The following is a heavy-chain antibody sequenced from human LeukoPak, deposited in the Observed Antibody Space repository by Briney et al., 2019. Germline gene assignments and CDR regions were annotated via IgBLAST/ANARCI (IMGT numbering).Heavy chain of an antibody. Sequence: SETLSLTCTVPGDSISNYFWSWIRQPPGKGLEWIGYMHNGVHTNYNPSLKSRVTISGDTSKNQLSLKLTSVTAADTAAYYCAATIKRDYGDTNLDFWGQGTLVTVPS. D-gene: IGHD4/OR15-4a*01. CDR1: GDSISNYF. V-gene: IGHV4-59*01. CDR3: AATIKRDYGDTNLDF. J-gene: IGHJ4*02. CDR2: MHNGVHT.